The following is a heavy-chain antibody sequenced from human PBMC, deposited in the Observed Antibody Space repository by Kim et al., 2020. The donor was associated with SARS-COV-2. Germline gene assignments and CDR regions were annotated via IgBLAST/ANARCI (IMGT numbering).Heavy chain of an antibody. J-gene: IGHJ4*02. CDR3: AKDMGQGIILLCRAFES. V-gene: IGHV3-9*01. D-gene: IGHD2-21*01. Sequence: GGSLRLSCTASGRRFDDYAMHWVRQAPGKGLEWVAGISWNGDTKGYADSVKGRFIISRDNDKNSLFLQMNSLRAEDTALYYCAKDMGQGIILLCRAFESWGQGTLVTVSS. CDR2: ISWNGDTK. CDR1: GRRFDDYA.